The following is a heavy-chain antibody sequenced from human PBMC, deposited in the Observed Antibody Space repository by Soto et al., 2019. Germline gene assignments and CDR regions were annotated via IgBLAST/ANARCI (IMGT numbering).Heavy chain of an antibody. V-gene: IGHV3-7*05. CDR3: ARVWLRGVYYFDY. D-gene: IGHD5-18*01. CDR2: IKQDGSEK. Sequence: EVQLVESGGGLVQPGGSLRLSCAASGFTFSSYWMSWVRQAPGKGLEWVANIKQDGSEKYYVDSVKGRFTISRDNAKNSLYLQMNSLRAEDTAVYYCARVWLRGVYYFDYWGQGTLVTVSS. CDR1: GFTFSSYW. J-gene: IGHJ4*02.